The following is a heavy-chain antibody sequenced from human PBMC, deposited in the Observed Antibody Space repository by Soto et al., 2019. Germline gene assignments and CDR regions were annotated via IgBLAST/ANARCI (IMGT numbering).Heavy chain of an antibody. CDR1: GGSISSYY. CDR3: ARTDYYASGSSDY. Sequence: PSETLSLTCTVSGGSISSYYWSWIRQPPGKGLDYICYIDYSGSTNYNPSLKSRVTISVDTSKNQFSLKLNSVTAADTAVYYCARTDYYASGSSDYWGQGTLVTVSS. D-gene: IGHD3-10*01. J-gene: IGHJ4*02. CDR2: IDYSGST. V-gene: IGHV4-59*01.